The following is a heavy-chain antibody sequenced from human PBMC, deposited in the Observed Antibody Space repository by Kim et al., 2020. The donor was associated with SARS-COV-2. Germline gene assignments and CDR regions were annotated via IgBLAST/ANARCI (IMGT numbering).Heavy chain of an antibody. Sequence: SETLSLTCTVSGGSISSGDYYWSWIRQPPGKGLEWIGYIYYSGSTYYNPSLKSRVTISVDTSKNQFSLKLSSVTAADTAVYYCARARPTSITIFGVVIVHDFDYRGQGTLVTVSS. D-gene: IGHD3-3*01. J-gene: IGHJ4*02. CDR3: ARARPTSITIFGVVIVHDFDY. V-gene: IGHV4-30-4*01. CDR2: IYYSGST. CDR1: GGSISSGDYY.